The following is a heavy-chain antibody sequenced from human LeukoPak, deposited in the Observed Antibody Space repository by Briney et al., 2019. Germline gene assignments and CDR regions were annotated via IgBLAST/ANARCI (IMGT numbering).Heavy chain of an antibody. D-gene: IGHD1-1*01. J-gene: IGHJ4*02. CDR2: IGISSSTI. V-gene: IGHV3-48*02. CDR3: ARDYNFAFDY. CDR1: GFTFSSYA. Sequence: GGSLRLSCAASGFTFSSYAMSWVRQAPGKGLEWLSYIGISSSTIYYADSVKGRFTISRDNAKNSLYLQVNSLRDEDTAVYYCARDYNFAFDYWGQGTLVTVSS.